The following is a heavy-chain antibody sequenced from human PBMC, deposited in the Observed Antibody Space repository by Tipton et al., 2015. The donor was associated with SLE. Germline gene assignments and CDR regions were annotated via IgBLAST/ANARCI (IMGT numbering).Heavy chain of an antibody. D-gene: IGHD3-3*01. CDR3: ARDLTYYDFWSGFLD. CDR2: IYYSGST. J-gene: IGHJ4*02. Sequence: LRLSCTVSGGSISSSSYYWGWIRQPPGKGLEWIGSIYYSGSTYYNPSLKSRVTISVDTSKNQFSLKLSSVTAADTAVYYCARDLTYYDFWSGFLDWGQGTLVTVSS. CDR1: GGSISSSSYY. V-gene: IGHV4-39*07.